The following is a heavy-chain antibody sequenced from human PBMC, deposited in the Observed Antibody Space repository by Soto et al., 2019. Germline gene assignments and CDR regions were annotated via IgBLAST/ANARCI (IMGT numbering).Heavy chain of an antibody. CDR2: IYSGGST. CDR3: ARDLTSRGYSYGYPVY. Sequence: PGGSLRLSCAASGFTVSSNYMSWVRQAPGKGLEWVSVIYSGGSTYYADSVKGRFTISRDNSKNTLYLQMNSLRAEDTAVYYCARDLTSRGYSYGYPVYWGQGTLVTVSS. CDR1: GFTVSSNY. V-gene: IGHV3-66*01. J-gene: IGHJ4*02. D-gene: IGHD5-18*01.